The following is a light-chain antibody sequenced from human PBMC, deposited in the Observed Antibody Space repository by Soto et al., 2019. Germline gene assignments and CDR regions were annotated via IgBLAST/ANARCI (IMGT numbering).Light chain of an antibody. V-gene: IGLV1-40*01. Sequence: QLVLTQPPSVSGAPGQRVTISCTGSSSNIGAGYDVHWYQQLPGTAPKLLIYGNSNRPSGVPDRFSGSKSGTSASLAITGLQAEDEADYYCQSYDSSGVVFGGGTKLTVL. CDR2: GNS. CDR3: QSYDSSGVV. CDR1: SSNIGAGYD. J-gene: IGLJ2*01.